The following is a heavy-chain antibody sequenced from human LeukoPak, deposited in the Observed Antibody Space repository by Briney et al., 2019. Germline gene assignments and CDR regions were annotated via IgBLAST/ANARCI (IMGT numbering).Heavy chain of an antibody. CDR3: ARVYYNSSGYPEIYYYYYMDV. CDR2: IYYSGST. CDR1: GVTISSYY. Sequence: PSETLTLTCTASGVTISSYYRSWIRQPPGKGLEWVGYIYYSGSTNYNPSLKSRVTISIDKSKNQFYLKLNSVRAADTAVYYCARVYYNSSGYPEIYYYYYMDVWGKGTTVTVSS. D-gene: IGHD3-22*01. J-gene: IGHJ6*03. V-gene: IGHV4-59*01.